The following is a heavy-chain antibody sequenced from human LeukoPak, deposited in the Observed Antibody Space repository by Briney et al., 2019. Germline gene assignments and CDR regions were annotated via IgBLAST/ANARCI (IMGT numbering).Heavy chain of an antibody. V-gene: IGHV1-69*05. D-gene: IGHD6-13*01. CDR2: IIPIFGTA. Sequence: ASVKVSCKASGGTFSSYAINWVRQAPGQGLEWMGGIIPIFGTANYAQKFQGRVTITTDESTSTAYMELSSLRSEDTAVYYCARDFPGIAAAGTGYNWFDPWGQGTLVTVSS. CDR1: GGTFSSYA. J-gene: IGHJ5*02. CDR3: ARDFPGIAAAGTGYNWFDP.